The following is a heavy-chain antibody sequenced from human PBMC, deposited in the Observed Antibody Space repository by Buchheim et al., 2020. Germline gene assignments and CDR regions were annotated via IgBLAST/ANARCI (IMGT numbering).Heavy chain of an antibody. CDR2: IYYSGST. CDR3: ARRKLAVADFDY. V-gene: IGHV4-39*01. CDR1: GGSISSSSYY. D-gene: IGHD6-19*01. Sequence: QLQLQESGPGLVKPSETLSLTCTVSGGSISSSSYYWGWIRQPPGQGLEWIGSIYYSGSTYYNPSLKSRVTISVDTSKNQFSLKLSSVTAADTAVYYCARRKLAVADFDYWGQGTL. J-gene: IGHJ4*02.